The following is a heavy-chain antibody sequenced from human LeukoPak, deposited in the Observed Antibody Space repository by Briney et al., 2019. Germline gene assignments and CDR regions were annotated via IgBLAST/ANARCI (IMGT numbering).Heavy chain of an antibody. J-gene: IGHJ3*02. CDR1: GFTFSSYW. CDR3: AREGYCRDDTCLSYDAFDI. D-gene: IGHD2-15*01. Sequence: PGGSLRLSCAASGFTFSSYWMSWVRQAPGKGLEWVSYISSRATNIYYADCVKGRFTISRDNAKNSLYLQMNSLRAEDTAVYYCAREGYCRDDTCLSYDAFDIWGQGTMVTVSS. V-gene: IGHV3-48*04. CDR2: ISSRATNI.